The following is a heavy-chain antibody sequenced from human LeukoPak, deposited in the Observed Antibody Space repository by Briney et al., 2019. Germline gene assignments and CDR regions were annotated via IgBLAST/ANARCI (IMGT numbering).Heavy chain of an antibody. CDR2: ISSSSSYI. V-gene: IGHV3-21*01. CDR1: GFTFSSYS. Sequence: GGSLRLSCAASGFTFSSYSMTWVRQAPGKGLEWVSSISSSSSYIYYADSVKGRFTISRDNAKNSLYLQMNSLRAEDTAVYYCAREVVARTFDYWGQGTLVTVSS. J-gene: IGHJ4*02. D-gene: IGHD2-15*01. CDR3: AREVVARTFDY.